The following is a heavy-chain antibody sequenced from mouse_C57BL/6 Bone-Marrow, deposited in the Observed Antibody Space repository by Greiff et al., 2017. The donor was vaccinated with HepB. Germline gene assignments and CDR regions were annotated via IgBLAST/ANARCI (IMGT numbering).Heavy chain of an antibody. J-gene: IGHJ4*01. D-gene: IGHD4-1*01. Sequence: QVQLKQPGAELVRPGSSVKLSCKASGYTFTSYWMYWVKQRPIQGLEWIGNIDPSDSETHYNQKFKDKATLTVDKSSSTAYMQLSSLTSEDSAVYYCARRLVYAMDYWGQGTSVTVSS. CDR2: IDPSDSET. CDR3: ARRLVYAMDY. CDR1: GYTFTSYW. V-gene: IGHV1-52*01.